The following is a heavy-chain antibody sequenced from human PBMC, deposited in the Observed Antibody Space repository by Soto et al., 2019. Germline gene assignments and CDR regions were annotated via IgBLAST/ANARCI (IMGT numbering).Heavy chain of an antibody. Sequence: SETLSLTCTVSGGSISDYYWSWIRQPPGRGLEWIGNVYYSGSTIYNPSLESRVTISVDRSNNQFSLKLRSVTAADAAVYYCARVRTVFDYWGQGILVTVSS. D-gene: IGHD1-1*01. V-gene: IGHV4-59*12. J-gene: IGHJ4*02. CDR2: VYYSGST. CDR3: ARVRTVFDY. CDR1: GGSISDYY.